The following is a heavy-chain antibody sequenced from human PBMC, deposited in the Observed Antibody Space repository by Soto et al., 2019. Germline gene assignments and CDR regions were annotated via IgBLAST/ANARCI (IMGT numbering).Heavy chain of an antibody. D-gene: IGHD3-22*01. J-gene: IGHJ2*01. CDR2: ISSSSSYT. CDR3: ARVVFTMIVVVIRDWYFDL. Sequence: QVQLVESGGGLVKPGGSLRLSCAASGFTFSDYYMSWIRQAPGKGLEWVSYISSSSSYTNYADSVKGRFTISRDNAKNXLXXQMNSLRAEDTAVYYCARVVFTMIVVVIRDWYFDLWGRGTLVTVSS. V-gene: IGHV3-11*05. CDR1: GFTFSDYY.